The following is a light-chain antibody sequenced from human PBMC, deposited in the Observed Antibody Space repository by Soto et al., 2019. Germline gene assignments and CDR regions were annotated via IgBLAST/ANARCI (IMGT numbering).Light chain of an antibody. CDR2: AAS. CDR1: QNINRY. J-gene: IGKJ1*01. Sequence: DIQMTQSPSSLSASVGDRVTITCRASQNINRYLNWFQQKPGKAPEVLIYAASSLQSGVPSRFSGSGAGTDFTLTISSLQPEDFGTYYCQQSDITPWTFGRGTKVEIK. CDR3: QQSDITPWT. V-gene: IGKV1-39*01.